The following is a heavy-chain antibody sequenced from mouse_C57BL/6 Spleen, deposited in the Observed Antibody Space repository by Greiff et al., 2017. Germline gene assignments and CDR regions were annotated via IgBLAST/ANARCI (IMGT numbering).Heavy chain of an antibody. Sequence: VKLMESGAELVRPGTSVKMSCKASGYTFTNYWIGWAKQRPGHGLEWIGDIYPGGGYTNYNEKFKGKATLTADKSSSTAYMQFSSLTSEDSAIYYCATQDDGSFAYWGQGTLVTVSA. V-gene: IGHV1-63*01. CDR2: IYPGGGYT. J-gene: IGHJ3*01. CDR3: ATQDDGSFAY. CDR1: GYTFTNYW. D-gene: IGHD2-12*01.